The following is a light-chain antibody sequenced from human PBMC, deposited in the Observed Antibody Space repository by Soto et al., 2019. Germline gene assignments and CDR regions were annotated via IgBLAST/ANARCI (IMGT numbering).Light chain of an antibody. CDR1: QTVNSD. CDR2: GAS. Sequence: EIVLTQSPGTLSLSPGETATLSCRASQTVNSDYLAWYQQKPGQSPRLLIYGASARATGIPARFSGSGSGTEFTLTIISLQSEDFALYYCQQYNNWPITFGQGTRLEIK. J-gene: IGKJ5*01. CDR3: QQYNNWPIT. V-gene: IGKV3-15*01.